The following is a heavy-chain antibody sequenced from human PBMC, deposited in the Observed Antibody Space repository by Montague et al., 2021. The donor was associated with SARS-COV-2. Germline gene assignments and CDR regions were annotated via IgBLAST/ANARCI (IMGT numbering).Heavy chain of an antibody. J-gene: IGHJ4*02. D-gene: IGHD6-19*01. CDR3: VRYSGWFYFDF. CDR2: TYYRSKWNS. Sequence: CAISGDSDCINRVGWRSIRQTPSIGPEWLGRTYYRSKWNSDYAPSVRGRLTVNPDASKNEFSLELNYVTPEDTAVYYCVRYSGWFYFDFWGQGTLVTVSS. CDR1: GDSDCINRVG. V-gene: IGHV6-1*01.